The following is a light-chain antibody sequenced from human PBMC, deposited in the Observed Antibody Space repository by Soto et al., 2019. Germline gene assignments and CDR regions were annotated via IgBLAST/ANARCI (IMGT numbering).Light chain of an antibody. V-gene: IGKV3D-7*01. CDR1: QSVSSSY. Sequence: PGERVTLSCRASQSVSSSYLTWYQQKPGQAPRLLIYGASTRATRIPARFSGSGSGTDFTLTISSLQPEDFAVYYCQQDYNLYTFGQGTKLQIK. J-gene: IGKJ2*01. CDR3: QQDYNLYT. CDR2: GAS.